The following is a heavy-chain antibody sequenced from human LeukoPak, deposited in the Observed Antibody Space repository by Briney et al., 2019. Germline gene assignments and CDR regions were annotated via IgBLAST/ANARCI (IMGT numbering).Heavy chain of an antibody. J-gene: IGHJ4*02. CDR1: GFSLSISGVG. Sequence: SGPTLVKPTQTLTLTCTFSGFSLSISGVGVGWIRQPPGKALEWLALIYWDDDKRYSPSLKSRLTITKDTSENQVVLTMTNMDPVDTATYYCAHSSYYYDSSGYFYWGQGTLVTVSS. V-gene: IGHV2-5*02. D-gene: IGHD3-22*01. CDR2: IYWDDDK. CDR3: AHSSYYYDSSGYFY.